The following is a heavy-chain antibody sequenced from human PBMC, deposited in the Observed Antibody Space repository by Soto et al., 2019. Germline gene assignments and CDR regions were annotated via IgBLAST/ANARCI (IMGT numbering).Heavy chain of an antibody. J-gene: IGHJ4*02. CDR2: ISGGGDGT. D-gene: IGHD1-26*01. CDR3: AKAGGSYYRTNPDH. CDR1: GLTFSSYA. V-gene: IGHV3-23*01. Sequence: EVQLLESGGGLVQPGGSLRLSCAASGLTFSSYAMTWVRQAPGMGLEWVSLISGGGDGTYYADSVKGRFTISRDNAQNSLFLQMNSLRAEDTAVYYCAKAGGSYYRTNPDHWGQGTLVTVSS.